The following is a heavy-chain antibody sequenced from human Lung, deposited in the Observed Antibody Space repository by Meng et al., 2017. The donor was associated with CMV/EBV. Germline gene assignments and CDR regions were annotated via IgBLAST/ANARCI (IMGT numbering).Heavy chain of an antibody. Sequence: LXCAASGFTFDTYGMHWVRQAPGKGLEWLAFIRHDGSNKFYGDSVKGRFTVSRDNSKNTLYLQMNSLGAEETAIYYCAKDQLLFGGPNAYFDDWGQGTLVTVSS. J-gene: IGHJ4*02. D-gene: IGHD3-16*01. CDR3: AKDQLLFGGPNAYFDD. V-gene: IGHV3-30*02. CDR2: IRHDGSNK. CDR1: GFTFDTYG.